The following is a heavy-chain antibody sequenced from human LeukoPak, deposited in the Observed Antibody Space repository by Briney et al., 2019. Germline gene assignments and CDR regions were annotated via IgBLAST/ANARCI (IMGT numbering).Heavy chain of an antibody. J-gene: IGHJ4*02. V-gene: IGHV3-7*04. CDR2: IKQDGSKK. D-gene: IGHD5-24*01. CDR3: TRVGYIDEGIDY. CDR1: GFTFSSYW. Sequence: GGSLRLSCAASGFTFSSYWMSWVRQAPGKGLEWVANIKQDGSKKSYVDSVKGRFTISRDNAKNSLYLQMNSLRAEDTAIYYCTRVGYIDEGIDYWGQGTLVTVSS.